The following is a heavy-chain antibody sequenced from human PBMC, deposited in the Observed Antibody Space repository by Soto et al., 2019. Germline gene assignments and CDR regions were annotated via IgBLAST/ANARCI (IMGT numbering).Heavy chain of an antibody. V-gene: IGHV3-33*01. CDR3: ARDRGVIIGGNWFDP. Sequence: GGSLRLSCAASGFTFSSYGMHWVRQAPGKGLEWVAVIWYDGSNKYYADSVKGRFTISRDNSKNTLYLQMNSLRAEDTAVYYCARDRGVIIGGNWFDPWGQGTLVTVSS. CDR1: GFTFSSYG. CDR2: IWYDGSNK. J-gene: IGHJ5*02. D-gene: IGHD3-10*01.